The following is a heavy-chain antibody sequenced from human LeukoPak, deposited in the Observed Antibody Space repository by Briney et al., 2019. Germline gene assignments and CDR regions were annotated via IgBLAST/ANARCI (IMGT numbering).Heavy chain of an antibody. CDR3: AKVATPRYCSSTSCYSGDY. Sequence: PGGSLRLSCAASGFTFSSYAMSWVRQAPGKGLEWVSAISGIGGSTYYADSVKGRFTISRDNSKNTLYLQMNSLRAEDTAVYYCAKVATPRYCSSTSCYSGDYWGQGTLVSVCS. J-gene: IGHJ4*02. V-gene: IGHV3-23*01. CDR2: ISGIGGST. D-gene: IGHD2-2*02. CDR1: GFTFSSYA.